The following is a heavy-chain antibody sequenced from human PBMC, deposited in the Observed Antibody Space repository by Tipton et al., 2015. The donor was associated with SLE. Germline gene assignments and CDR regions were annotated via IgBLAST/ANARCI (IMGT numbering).Heavy chain of an antibody. J-gene: IGHJ4*02. V-gene: IGHV4-34*01. CDR3: VRRGRSYYFDH. D-gene: IGHD1-26*01. Sequence: LTCAVYGGSFSGYYWSWIRQPPGKGLEWIGEINHSGSSNYNPSLKSRVTISVDTSKNQFSLKLSSVTAADTAVYYCVRRGRSYYFDHWGQGVQVTVSS. CDR1: GGSFSGYY. CDR2: INHSGSS.